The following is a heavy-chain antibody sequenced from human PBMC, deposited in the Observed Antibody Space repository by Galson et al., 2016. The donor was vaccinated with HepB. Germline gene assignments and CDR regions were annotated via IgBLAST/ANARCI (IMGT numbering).Heavy chain of an antibody. D-gene: IGHD6-6*01. CDR3: AITIAARPNNWSDP. V-gene: IGHV7-4-1*02. CDR2: INTKTGNP. Sequence: SVKVSCKASDYIFTSYAMNWLRQAPGQGLEWMGRINTKTGNPTYAQGFTGRFVFSLDTSVNTAYLQISSLKAEDTAVYYCAITIAARPNNWSDPWGQRTLVTVSS. J-gene: IGHJ5*02. CDR1: DYIFTSYA.